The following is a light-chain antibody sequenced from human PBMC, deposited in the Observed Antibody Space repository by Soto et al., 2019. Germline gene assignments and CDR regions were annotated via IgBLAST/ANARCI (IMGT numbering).Light chain of an antibody. J-gene: IGKJ5*01. CDR2: GAS. Sequence: ESVFTQSPGTLSLSPGARATLSCRASQSVSSSYLAWYQQKPGQAPRLLIYGASSRATGIPDRFSGSRSGTDFTLSVRRLEAEDFAVYYGQQYGSSPPITFGLGTRREIK. V-gene: IGKV3-20*01. CDR3: QQYGSSPPIT. CDR1: QSVSSSY.